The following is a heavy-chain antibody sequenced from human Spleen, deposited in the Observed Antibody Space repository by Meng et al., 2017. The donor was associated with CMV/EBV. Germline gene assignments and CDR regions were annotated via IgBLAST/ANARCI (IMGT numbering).Heavy chain of an antibody. Sequence: SETLSLTCTVSGYSISSGYDWGWIRQPPGKGLEWIGSIYHRGSTNYNPSLKSRVTISVDTSKNQFSLKLSSVTAADSAVYFCAILSLPQYHYAMDVWGQGTTVTVSS. J-gene: IGHJ6*02. CDR3: AILSLPQYHYAMDV. V-gene: IGHV4-38-2*02. D-gene: IGHD2/OR15-2a*01. CDR2: IYHRGST. CDR1: GYSISSGYD.